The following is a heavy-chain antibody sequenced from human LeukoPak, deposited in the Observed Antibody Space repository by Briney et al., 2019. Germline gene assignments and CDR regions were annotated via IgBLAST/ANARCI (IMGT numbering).Heavy chain of an antibody. J-gene: IGHJ3*02. CDR3: AHNPRSDYCSSTSCIDAFDI. CDR2: IYWNDDK. CDR1: GFSLSTSGVG. Sequence: SGPTLVKPTQTLTLTCTFSGFSLSTSGVGVGWIRQPPGKALEWLALIYWNDDKRYSPSLKSRLTITKDTSKNQVVLTMTNMDPVDTATCYCAHNPRSDYCSSTSCIDAFDIWGQGTMVTVSS. V-gene: IGHV2-5*01. D-gene: IGHD2-2*01.